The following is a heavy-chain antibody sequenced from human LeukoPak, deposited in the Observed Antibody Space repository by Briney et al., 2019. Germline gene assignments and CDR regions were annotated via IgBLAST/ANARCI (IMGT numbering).Heavy chain of an antibody. CDR1: GGSISSYY. V-gene: IGHV4-59*01. Sequence: SETLSLTCTVSGGSISSYYWSWIRQPPGKGLEWIGYIYYSGSTNYNPSLKSRVTISVDTSKNQFSLKLSSVTAADTAVYYCARAGRVGYSYGAPFDYWGQGTLVTVSS. CDR2: IYYSGST. CDR3: ARAGRVGYSYGAPFDY. J-gene: IGHJ4*02. D-gene: IGHD5-18*01.